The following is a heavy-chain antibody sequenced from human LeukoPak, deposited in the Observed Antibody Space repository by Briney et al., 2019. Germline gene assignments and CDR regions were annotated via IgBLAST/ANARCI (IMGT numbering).Heavy chain of an antibody. CDR2: ITGSSTTI. CDR3: ARDYSTVTTFFDY. CDR1: GFTFRSYN. Sequence: PGGSLRLSCAASGFTFRSYNMNWVRQAPGKGLEWVSYITGSSTTIYYADSVKGRFTISRDNAKNSLYLQMNSLRAEDTAVYYCARDYSTVTTFFDYWGQGTLVTVSS. V-gene: IGHV3-48*01. D-gene: IGHD4-17*01. J-gene: IGHJ4*02.